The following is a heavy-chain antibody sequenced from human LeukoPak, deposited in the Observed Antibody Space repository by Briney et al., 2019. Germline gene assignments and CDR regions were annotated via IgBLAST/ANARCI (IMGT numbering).Heavy chain of an antibody. CDR1: GFTVSSNY. CDR2: IYSGGTT. J-gene: IGHJ4*02. CDR3: AGGVAAAGTGYFDY. V-gene: IGHV3-53*01. D-gene: IGHD6-13*01. Sequence: GGSLRLSCAASGFTVSSNYMSWVRQAPGRGLEWVSLIYSGGTTYHADSVKGRFTISRDNSKNTLYLQMNSLRAEDTAVYYCAGGVAAAGTGYFDYWGQGTPVTVSS.